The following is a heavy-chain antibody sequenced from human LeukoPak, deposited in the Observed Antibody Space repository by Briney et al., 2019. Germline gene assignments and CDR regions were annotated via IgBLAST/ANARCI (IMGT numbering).Heavy chain of an antibody. J-gene: IGHJ4*02. CDR1: GGSISSGSYY. CDR3: ASGSYLFDY. V-gene: IGHV4-61*02. D-gene: IGHD1-26*01. Sequence: SETLSLTCTVSGGSISSGSYYWGWLRQPAGTGLESLRRIYTSGSTNYNPSLKSLVTTSADTTNTLFPLKLRSMTAADTAVYYCASGSYLFDYWGQGTLVTVSS. CDR2: IYTSGST.